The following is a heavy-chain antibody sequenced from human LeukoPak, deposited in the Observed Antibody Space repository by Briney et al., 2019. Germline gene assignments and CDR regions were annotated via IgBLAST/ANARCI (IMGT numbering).Heavy chain of an antibody. V-gene: IGHV4-34*01. Sequence: SETLSLTCAVSGGSFSGYYWSWIRQPPGKGLEWIGEINHSGSTNYNPSLKSRVTISVDTSKNQFSLKLSSVTAADTAVYYCAVTGVPNYYYYYGMDVWGQGTAVTVSS. D-gene: IGHD1-14*01. CDR3: AVTGVPNYYYYYGMDV. CDR1: GGSFSGYY. J-gene: IGHJ6*02. CDR2: INHSGST.